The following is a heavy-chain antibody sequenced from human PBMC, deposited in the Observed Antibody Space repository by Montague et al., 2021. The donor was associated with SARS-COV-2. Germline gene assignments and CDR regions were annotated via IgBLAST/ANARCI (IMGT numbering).Heavy chain of an antibody. D-gene: IGHD5-18*01. V-gene: IGHV4-59*01. CDR3: ARGSYGPDDFDI. J-gene: IGHJ3*02. CDR1: GGSISSYY. Sequence: SETLSPTCTVSGGSISSYYWSWIRQPPGKGLEWIGYIYYSGSTNYNPSLKSRVTISLDTSKNQFSLKLNSVTAADTAVYYCARGSYGPDDFDIWGQGTMVTVSS. CDR2: IYYSGST.